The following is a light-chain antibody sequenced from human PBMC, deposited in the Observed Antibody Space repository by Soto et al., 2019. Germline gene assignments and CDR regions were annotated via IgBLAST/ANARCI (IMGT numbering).Light chain of an antibody. V-gene: IGKV3-15*01. Sequence: IIMKMSVTTPSVNTEPKATLSCSASQSVGTKLAWYQQKPGQAPSLLIYGASTRATGIPARFSGSGSGTEFTLTISSLQSEDFAVYYCQQYTDSPPLTFGGGRRLEIK. CDR1: QSVGTK. CDR2: GAS. J-gene: IGKJ5*01. CDR3: QQYTDSPPLT.